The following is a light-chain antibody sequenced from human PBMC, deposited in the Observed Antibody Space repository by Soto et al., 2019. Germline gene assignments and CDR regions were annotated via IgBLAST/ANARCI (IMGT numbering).Light chain of an antibody. Sequence: QSVLTERRSVSAAPGRKVTISCSGSSSNIGNNYVSWYQQLPGTAPKLLIYDNNKRPSGIPDRFSGSKSGTSATLGITGLQTGDEADYYCGTWDSSLSAGVFGTGTKVTVL. J-gene: IGLJ1*01. CDR2: DNN. CDR1: SSNIGNNY. CDR3: GTWDSSLSAGV. V-gene: IGLV1-51*01.